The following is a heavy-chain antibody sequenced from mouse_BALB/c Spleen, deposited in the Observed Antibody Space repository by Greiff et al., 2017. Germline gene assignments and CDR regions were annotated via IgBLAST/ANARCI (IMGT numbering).Heavy chain of an antibody. D-gene: IGHD2-14*01. CDR2: IWAGGST. V-gene: IGHV2-9*02. CDR3: AREHYRYDDYAMDY. J-gene: IGHJ4*01. Sequence: VQLQESGPGLVAPSQSLSITCTVSGFSLTSYGVHWVRQPPGKGLEWLGVIWAGGSTNYNSALMSRLSISKDNSKSQVFLKMNSLQTDDTAMYYCAREHYRYDDYAMDYWGQGTSVTVSS. CDR1: GFSLTSYG.